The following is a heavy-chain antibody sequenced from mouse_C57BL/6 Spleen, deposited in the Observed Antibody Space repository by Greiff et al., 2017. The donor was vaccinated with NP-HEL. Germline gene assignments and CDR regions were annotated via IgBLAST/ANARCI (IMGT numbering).Heavy chain of an antibody. Sequence: VQLQQPGAELVRPGSSVKLSCKASGYTFTSYWMHWVKQRPIQGLEWIGNIDPSDSETHYNQKFKDKATLTVDKSSSTAYMQLSSLTSEDSAVYYCARRGGNSRDYWGQGTTLTVSS. CDR1: GYTFTSYW. J-gene: IGHJ2*01. V-gene: IGHV1-52*01. CDR3: ARRGGNSRDY. D-gene: IGHD2-1*01. CDR2: IDPSDSET.